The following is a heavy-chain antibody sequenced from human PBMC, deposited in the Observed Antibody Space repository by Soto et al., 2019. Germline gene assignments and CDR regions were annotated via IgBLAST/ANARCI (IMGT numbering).Heavy chain of an antibody. J-gene: IGHJ4*02. CDR2: ISAYNGNT. Sequence: QVQLVQSGAEVKKPGASVKFSCKASGYTFTTYGISWVRQAPGQGLEWMGWISAYNGNTNYAQKLQGRVTMTTDTPTRTAYMALRSLRSDDTAVYCCARDPMTGYLPFDSWGQGTLVTVSS. V-gene: IGHV1-18*01. CDR1: GYTFTTYG. CDR3: ARDPMTGYLPFDS. D-gene: IGHD3-9*01.